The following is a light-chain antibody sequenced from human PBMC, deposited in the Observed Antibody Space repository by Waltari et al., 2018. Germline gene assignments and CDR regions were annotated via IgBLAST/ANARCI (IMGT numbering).Light chain of an antibody. Sequence: QSVLTQSPSVSAAPGQRVTISCSGGSTNIGNNYVSWYRHFPGTAPKLLIYEDSERPPGIPGRFSGSKSGTSATLDITGLQAGDEADYYCGTWDSSLSGAVFGGGTHLTVL. CDR2: EDS. CDR3: GTWDSSLSGAV. V-gene: IGLV1-51*02. J-gene: IGLJ7*01. CDR1: STNIGNNY.